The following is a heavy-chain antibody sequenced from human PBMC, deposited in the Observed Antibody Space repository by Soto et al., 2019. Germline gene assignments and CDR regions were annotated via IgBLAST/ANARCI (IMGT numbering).Heavy chain of an antibody. CDR3: ATVPGP. D-gene: IGHD7-27*01. V-gene: IGHV4-30-2*01. CDR1: GGXISSGGYS. Sequence: PSETLSLTCAVSGGXISSGGYSWSWIRQPPGKGLEWIGYIYHSGSTYYNPSLKSRVTISVDRSKNQFSLKLSSVTAADTAVYYCATVPGPWGQGTLVTVSS. CDR2: IYHSGST. J-gene: IGHJ5*02.